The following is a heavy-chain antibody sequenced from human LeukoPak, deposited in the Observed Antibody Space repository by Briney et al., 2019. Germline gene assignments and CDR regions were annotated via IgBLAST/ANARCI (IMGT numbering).Heavy chain of an antibody. Sequence: ASVTVSCKASGYTFTGYYMHWVRQAPGQGLEWMGWINPNSGGTNYAQKFQGRVTMTRDTSISTAYMELSRLRSDDTAVYYCARGGYSYGSQPAGLGYWGQGTLVTVSS. CDR1: GYTFTGYY. D-gene: IGHD5-18*01. CDR2: INPNSGGT. J-gene: IGHJ4*02. CDR3: ARGGYSYGSQPAGLGY. V-gene: IGHV1-2*02.